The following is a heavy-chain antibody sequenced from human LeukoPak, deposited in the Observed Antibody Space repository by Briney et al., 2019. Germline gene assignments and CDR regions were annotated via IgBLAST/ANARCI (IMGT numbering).Heavy chain of an antibody. CDR1: GGSISSYY. V-gene: IGHV4-59*01. CDR2: IYYSGST. J-gene: IGHJ3*02. D-gene: IGHD2/OR15-2a*01. Sequence: SETLSLTCTVSGGSISSYYWSWIRQPPGKGLEWIGYIYYSGSTNYNPSLKSRVTISVDTSKNQFSLKLSSVTAADTAVYYCAVSLSRRYDAFDIWGQGTMVTVSS. CDR3: AVSLSRRYDAFDI.